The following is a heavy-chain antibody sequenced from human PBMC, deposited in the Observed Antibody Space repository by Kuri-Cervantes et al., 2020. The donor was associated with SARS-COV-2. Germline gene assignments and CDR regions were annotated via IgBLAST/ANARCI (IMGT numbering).Heavy chain of an antibody. J-gene: IGHJ3*02. V-gene: IGHV1-58*02. CDR1: GFTFTSSA. CDR2: IVVGSGNT. Sequence: SVKVSCKASGFTFTSSAMQWVRQARGQRLEWIGWIVVGSGNTNYAQKFQERVTITRDMSTSTAYMELSSLRSEDMAVCYCAAALIDAFDIWGQGTMVTVSS. CDR3: AAALIDAFDI.